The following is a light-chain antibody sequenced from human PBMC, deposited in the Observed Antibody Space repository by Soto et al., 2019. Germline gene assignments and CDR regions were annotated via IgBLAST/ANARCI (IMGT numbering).Light chain of an antibody. CDR1: QSVSNNY. J-gene: IGKJ5*01. V-gene: IGKV3-11*01. Sequence: EIVLTQSPGTLSLSPGERATLSCRASQSVSNNYLAWYQQKPGQAPRLLIYGASNRATGIPARFSGSGSGTDFTLTISSLEPEDFAVYYCQQRRNWPPLTFGQGTRLEIK. CDR3: QQRRNWPPLT. CDR2: GAS.